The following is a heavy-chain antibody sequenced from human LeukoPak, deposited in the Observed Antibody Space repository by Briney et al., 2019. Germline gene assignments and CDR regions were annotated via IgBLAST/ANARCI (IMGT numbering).Heavy chain of an antibody. CDR2: MNPNSGNT. J-gene: IGHJ4*02. CDR3: ARGPSIAAAGRGDDY. V-gene: IGHV1-8*03. Sequence: ASVKVSCKASGYTFTGYYMHWVRQAPGQGLEWMGWMNPNSGNTGYAQKFQGRVTITRNTSISTAYMELSSLRSEDTAVYYCARGPSIAAAGRGDDYWGQGTLVTVSS. D-gene: IGHD6-13*01. CDR1: GYTFTGYY.